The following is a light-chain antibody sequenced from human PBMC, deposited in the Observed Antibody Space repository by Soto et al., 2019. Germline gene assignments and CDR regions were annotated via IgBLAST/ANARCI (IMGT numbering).Light chain of an antibody. J-gene: IGKJ1*01. CDR1: QSISIN. CDR2: AGS. CDR3: QQFRNWPWT. Sequence: EIVLTQSPGTLSVSPGDRVTLSCRARQSISINLAWYQHKPGQAPRLLIHAGSTRATGIPARISGSGSGTEFTLTISSLQSEDFAVYYCQQFRNWPWTFGQGTKVEV. V-gene: IGKV3D-15*01.